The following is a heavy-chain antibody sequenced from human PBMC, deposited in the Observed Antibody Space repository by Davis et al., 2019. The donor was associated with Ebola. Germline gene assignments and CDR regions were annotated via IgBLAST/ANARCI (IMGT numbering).Heavy chain of an antibody. CDR3: ARSGLSFGVVKYHYGMDV. D-gene: IGHD3-3*01. J-gene: IGHJ6*04. CDR1: GFSFSDYY. V-gene: IGHV3-11*06. CDR2: ISGGSSWT. Sequence: GESLKISCAASGFSFSDYYMAWIRQAPGKGLEWVSYISGGSSWTNYAESVKGRFTVSRDHAKKSLYLQMNSLRAEDTAVYYCARSGLSFGVVKYHYGMDVWGKGTTVTVSS.